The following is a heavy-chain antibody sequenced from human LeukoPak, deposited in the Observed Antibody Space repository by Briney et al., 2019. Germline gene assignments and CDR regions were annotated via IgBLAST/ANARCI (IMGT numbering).Heavy chain of an antibody. CDR1: GFTFSSYW. CDR2: IKEDGGEI. V-gene: IGHV3-7*01. Sequence: GGSLRLSCTASGFTFSSYWMSWVRQAPGKGLEWVANIKEDGGEINYVDSVKGRLTISRDNAKDSLSLQMNSLRAEDTAVYYCARDRGYSTFDYWGQGTLVTVSS. J-gene: IGHJ4*02. CDR3: ARDRGYSTFDY. D-gene: IGHD3-22*01.